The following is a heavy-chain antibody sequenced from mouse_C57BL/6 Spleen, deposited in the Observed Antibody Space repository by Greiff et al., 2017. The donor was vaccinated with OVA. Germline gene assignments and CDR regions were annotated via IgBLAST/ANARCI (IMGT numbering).Heavy chain of an antibody. V-gene: IGHV1-15*01. CDR1: GYTFTDYE. J-gene: IGHJ2*01. CDR2: IDPETGGT. Sequence: VQLMESGAELVRPGASVTLSCKASGYTFTDYEMHWVKQTPVHGLEWIGAIDPETGGTAYNQKFKGKAILTADKSSSTAYMELRSLTSEDSAVYYCTNYYGSSSGYFDYWGQGTTLTVSS. CDR3: TNYYGSSSGYFDY. D-gene: IGHD1-1*01.